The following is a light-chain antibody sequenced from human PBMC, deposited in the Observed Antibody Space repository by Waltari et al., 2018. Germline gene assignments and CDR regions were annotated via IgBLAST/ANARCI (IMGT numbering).Light chain of an antibody. CDR2: ASS. CDR1: QDISNF. CDR3: QQLKDSPPT. Sequence: GDRVTITCRASQDISNFLAWYQQKPGQAPQLLIYASSTLQSGVPSRFGGSGSGTEFTLTISSLQPEDFATYYCQQLKDSPPTFGGGTKVEIK. J-gene: IGKJ4*01. V-gene: IGKV1-9*01.